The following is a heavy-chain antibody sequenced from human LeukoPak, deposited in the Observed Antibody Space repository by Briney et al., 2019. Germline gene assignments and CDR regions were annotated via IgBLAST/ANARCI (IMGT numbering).Heavy chain of an antibody. V-gene: IGHV3-23*01. D-gene: IGHD3-9*01. CDR2: LGDNDGRT. J-gene: IGHJ4*02. CDR1: AVTFNNYA. CDR3: AKNGKDNYDMFFDY. Sequence: GGSLRLSCAASAVTFNNYAMSWVRQAPGKGLEWVSALGDNDGRTFYADSVKGRFTISRDNSKNTLYLQMNSLRAEDTAIYYCAKNGKDNYDMFFDYWGQGTLVTVSS.